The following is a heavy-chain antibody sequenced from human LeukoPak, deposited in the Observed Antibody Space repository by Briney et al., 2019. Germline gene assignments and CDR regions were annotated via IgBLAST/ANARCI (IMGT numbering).Heavy chain of an antibody. CDR2: INTDGSTT. Sequence: GGSLRLSCAASGFTFSNDWMHWLRQAPGKGLVWVSRINTDGSTTTYADSVKGRFTISRDNAKNTLYLQMNSLRVEDTALYYCARSRGGIYHYWGQGTLVTVSS. CDR1: GFTFSNDW. V-gene: IGHV3-74*01. D-gene: IGHD1-26*01. J-gene: IGHJ4*02. CDR3: ARSRGGIYHY.